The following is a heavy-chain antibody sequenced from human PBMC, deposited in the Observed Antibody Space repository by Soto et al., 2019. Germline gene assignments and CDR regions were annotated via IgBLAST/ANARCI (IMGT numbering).Heavy chain of an antibody. CDR3: ARGGQDFWSGPFDY. CDR1: GGSISNYF. J-gene: IGHJ4*02. CDR2: IDNSGST. D-gene: IGHD3-3*01. Sequence: SETLSLTCTVSGGSISNYFCNWIRQPTGKGLEWIGRIDNSGSTNYNPSLKSRITMSADTSRNQFSLKLNSVTAADTAVYYCARGGQDFWSGPFDYWGQGALVTVSS. V-gene: IGHV4-4*07.